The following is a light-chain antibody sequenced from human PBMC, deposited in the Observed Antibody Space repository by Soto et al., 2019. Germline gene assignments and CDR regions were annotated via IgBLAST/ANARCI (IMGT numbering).Light chain of an antibody. V-gene: IGKV3-20*01. Sequence: EIVLTQSPGTLSLSPGERATLSCRSSQRISTSYLAWYQQKPGQAPRLLIYGASSRATGSPGRFRGSGSGTDFTLAISGLEPEDFAMAFCEQVDPWTSGQGTKVEIK. J-gene: IGKJ1*01. CDR2: GAS. CDR1: QRISTSY. CDR3: EQVDPWT.